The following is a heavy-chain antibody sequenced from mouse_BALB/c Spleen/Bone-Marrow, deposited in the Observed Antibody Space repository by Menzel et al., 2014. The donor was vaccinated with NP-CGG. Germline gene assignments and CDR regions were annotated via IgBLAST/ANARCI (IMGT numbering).Heavy chain of an antibody. CDR1: GFSLXSYG. V-gene: IGHV2-9*02. J-gene: IGHJ4*01. D-gene: IGHD1-1*01. CDR2: VWAGGST. CDR3: ARGLLRYFAMDY. Sequence: VQLVESGPGLVAPSQRLSITCTVSGFSLXSYGLHWVRQPPGKGLEWLGVVWAGGSTNYNSALMTRLSISKDNSKSQVFLKMNSLQTDYTAMYYCARGLLRYFAMDYWGQGTSVTVSS.